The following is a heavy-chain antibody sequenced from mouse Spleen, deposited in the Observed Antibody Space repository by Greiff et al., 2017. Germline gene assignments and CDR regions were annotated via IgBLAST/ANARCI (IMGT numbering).Heavy chain of an antibody. Sequence: VQLQQSGAELVRPGASVTLSCKASGYTFTDYEMHWVKQTPVHGLEWIGAIDPETGGTAYNQKFKGKAILTADKSSSTAYMELRSLTSEDSAVYYCTRNYGYPAWFAYWGQGTLVTGSA. CDR3: TRNYGYPAWFAY. V-gene: IGHV1-15*01. J-gene: IGHJ3*01. CDR2: IDPETGGT. D-gene: IGHD1-2*01. CDR1: GYTFTDYE.